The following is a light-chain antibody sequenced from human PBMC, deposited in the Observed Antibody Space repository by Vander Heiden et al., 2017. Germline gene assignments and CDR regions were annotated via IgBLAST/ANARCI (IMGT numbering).Light chain of an antibody. J-gene: IGKJ1*01. CDR2: AAS. CDR1: QSISSY. CDR3: QQSYSTPRT. V-gene: IGKV1-39*01. Sequence: DIQMTQSPSSLSASVGDRVTITCRASQSISSYLNWYQQKPGKAPKLLIYAASSLQSGVPSRFSGSGSGTDFTLTISSLQPEDFATYYCQQSYSTPRTFGHWTKVEIQ.